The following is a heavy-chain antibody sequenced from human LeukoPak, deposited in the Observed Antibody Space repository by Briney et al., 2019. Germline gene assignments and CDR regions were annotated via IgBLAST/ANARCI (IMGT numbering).Heavy chain of an antibody. CDR2: IFYSGNT. J-gene: IGHJ4*02. D-gene: IGHD3-9*01. CDR1: GGPISDFY. CDR3: ARQGGQGRYFDWLSPFDY. V-gene: IGHV4-59*08. Sequence: SETLSLTCTVSGGPISDFYWSWIRQSPEKGLEWIGNIFYSGNTNYNPSLRSRVTISVDTSKKQFSLRLTSVTAADTAVYYCARQGGQGRYFDWLSPFDYWGQGTLVTVSS.